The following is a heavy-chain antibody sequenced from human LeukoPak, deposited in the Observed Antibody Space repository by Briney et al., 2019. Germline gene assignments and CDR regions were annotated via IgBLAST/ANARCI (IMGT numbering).Heavy chain of an antibody. V-gene: IGHV3-30*18. CDR1: GFTFSTHG. CDR3: VKDHMAVRVGYIFDY. D-gene: IGHD3-10*01. CDR2: ISSDGNNK. Sequence: GGSLRLSCAISGFTFSTHGMHWIRQAPGKGLEWVATISSDGNNKYYADSVKGRFTISRDNSKNMLYLEMNSLRADDTAVYYCVKDHMAVRVGYIFDYWGQGTLVTVSS. J-gene: IGHJ4*02.